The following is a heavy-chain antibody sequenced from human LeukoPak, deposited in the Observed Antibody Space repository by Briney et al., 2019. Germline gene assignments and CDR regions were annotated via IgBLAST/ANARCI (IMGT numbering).Heavy chain of an antibody. V-gene: IGHV3-23*01. D-gene: IGHD3-10*01. Sequence: GGSLRLSCAASGFNFGDYPMHWVRQAPGKGLEWVSAISGSGGSTYYADSVKGRFTISRGNSKNTLYLQMNSLRAEDTAVYYCAKAVLLWFGELTWGQGTMVTVSS. CDR3: AKAVLLWFGELT. CDR1: GFNFGDYP. CDR2: ISGSGGST. J-gene: IGHJ3*01.